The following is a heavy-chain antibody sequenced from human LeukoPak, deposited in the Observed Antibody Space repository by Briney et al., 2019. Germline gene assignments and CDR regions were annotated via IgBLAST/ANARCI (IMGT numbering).Heavy chain of an antibody. J-gene: IGHJ2*01. D-gene: IGHD6-19*01. CDR3: ARDYLSSGWLNWYSDL. V-gene: IGHV3-48*03. Sequence: GGSLRLSCAASGFTFSSYEMNWVRQAPGKGLEWVSYISSSGSTKYYADSMKGRFTISRDNAKNSLYLQMNSLRAEDTAVYYCARDYLSSGWLNWYSDLWGRGTLVTVSS. CDR1: GFTFSSYE. CDR2: ISSSGSTK.